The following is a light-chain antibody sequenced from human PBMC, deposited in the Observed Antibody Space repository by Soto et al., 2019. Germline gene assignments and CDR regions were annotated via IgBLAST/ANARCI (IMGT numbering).Light chain of an antibody. V-gene: IGKV3-15*01. Sequence: EIVLTQSPATLSVSPGEVATLSCRASQSVSRNLAWYQQKPGQPPSLLIYGASTRATDIPARFSGSGSGTDFTLTISSLQSEDFAVYYCQQYNNWPRLTFGGGTKVDIK. CDR2: GAS. J-gene: IGKJ4*01. CDR1: QSVSRN. CDR3: QQYNNWPRLT.